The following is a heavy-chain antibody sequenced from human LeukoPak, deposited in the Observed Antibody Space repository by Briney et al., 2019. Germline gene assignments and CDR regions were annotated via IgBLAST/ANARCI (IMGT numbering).Heavy chain of an antibody. CDR1: GFTFSSYS. CDR2: ISSSSSYI. D-gene: IGHD3-9*01. Sequence: GGSLRLSCAASGFTFSSYSMNWVRQAPGKGLEWVSSISSSSSYIYYADSVKGRFTISRDNAKNSLYLQMNSLRAEDTAVYYCARGGLSSILTGYHAWDYWGQGTLVTVSS. CDR3: ARGGLSSILTGYHAWDY. J-gene: IGHJ4*02. V-gene: IGHV3-21*01.